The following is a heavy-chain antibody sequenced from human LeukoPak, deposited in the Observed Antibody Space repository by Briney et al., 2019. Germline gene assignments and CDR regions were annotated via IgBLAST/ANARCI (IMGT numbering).Heavy chain of an antibody. CDR2: ISSSGSTI. J-gene: IGHJ6*03. CDR1: GFTFSDYY. D-gene: IGHD2-8*01. CDR3: ARGGSMVYATFYYYYYYMDV. V-gene: IGHV3-11*01. Sequence: GGSLRLSCAASGFTFSDYYMSWIRQAPGKGLEWVSYISSSGSTIYYADSVKGRFTISRDNAKNSLYLQMNSLRAEDTAVYYCARGGSMVYATFYYYYYYMDVWGKGTTVTVS.